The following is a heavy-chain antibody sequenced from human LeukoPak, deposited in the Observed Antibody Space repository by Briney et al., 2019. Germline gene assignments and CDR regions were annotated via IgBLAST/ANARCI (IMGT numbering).Heavy chain of an antibody. D-gene: IGHD6-13*01. CDR3: ARVLAAAGNNWFDP. CDR2: IYYSGST. J-gene: IGHJ5*02. Sequence: SETLSLTCTVSGGSISKSTYYWGWIRQPPGKGLGWIGSIYYSGSTYYNPSLKSRVTISVDTSKNQFSLKLTSVTAADTAVYYCARVLAAAGNNWFDPWGQGTLVTVSS. CDR1: GGSISKSTYY. V-gene: IGHV4-39*07.